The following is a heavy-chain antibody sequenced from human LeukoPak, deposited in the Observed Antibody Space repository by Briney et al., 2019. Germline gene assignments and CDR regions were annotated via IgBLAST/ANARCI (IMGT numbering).Heavy chain of an antibody. CDR3: ARVQKNPWFCAFDI. CDR1: GGSVGSAGYY. J-gene: IGHJ3*02. CDR2: IYYIRNT. V-gene: IGHV4-61*08. Sequence: PSETLSLTCTVSGGSVGSAGYYWSWIRQPPGGGLEWIGYIYYIRNTNYNPSLKSRVTMSLDPSKNQFSLKLNSVTAADTAVYYCARVQKNPWFCAFDIWGQGAMVTVSS. D-gene: IGHD3-22*01.